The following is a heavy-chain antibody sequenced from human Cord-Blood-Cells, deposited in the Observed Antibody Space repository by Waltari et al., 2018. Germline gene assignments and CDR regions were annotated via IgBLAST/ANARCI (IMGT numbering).Heavy chain of an antibody. CDR3: ARHDWGSGALNWFDP. D-gene: IGHD7-27*01. Sequence: QLQLQESGPGLVKPSETLSLTCTVSGGSISSSSYYWGGIRQPPGKGLEWIGSIYYSGSTYYNPSLKSRVTISVDTSKNQFSLKLSSVTAADTAVYYCARHDWGSGALNWFDPWGQGTLVTVSS. CDR2: IYYSGST. J-gene: IGHJ5*02. V-gene: IGHV4-39*01. CDR1: GGSISSSSYY.